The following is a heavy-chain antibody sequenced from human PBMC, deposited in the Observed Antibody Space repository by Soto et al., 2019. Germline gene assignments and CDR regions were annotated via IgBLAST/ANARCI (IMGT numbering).Heavy chain of an antibody. J-gene: IGHJ5*02. CDR1: GFTFSNAW. CDR3: TTDQVTTVTNPPWFDP. V-gene: IGHV3-15*01. Sequence: EVQLVESGGGLVKPGGSLRLSCAASGFTFSNAWMSWVRQAPGKGLEWVGRIKSKTDGGTTDYAAPVKGRFTISRDDSKNTLYLQMNSLKTEDTAVYYCTTDQVTTVTNPPWFDPWGQGTLVTVSS. D-gene: IGHD4-17*01. CDR2: IKSKTDGGTT.